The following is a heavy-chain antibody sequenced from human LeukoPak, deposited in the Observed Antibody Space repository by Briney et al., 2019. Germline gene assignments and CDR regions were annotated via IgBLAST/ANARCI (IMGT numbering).Heavy chain of an antibody. CDR3: ARLVDCSSTSCYLYNWFDP. CDR2: IYPGDSDT. CDR1: GYSFTSYW. Sequence: GESLKISCKGSGYSFTSYWIGWVRQMPGKGLEWMGIIYPGDSDTRCSPSFQGQVTISADKSISTAYLQWSSLKASDTAMYYCARLVDCSSTSCYLYNWFDPWGQGTLVTVSS. V-gene: IGHV5-51*01. D-gene: IGHD2-2*01. J-gene: IGHJ5*02.